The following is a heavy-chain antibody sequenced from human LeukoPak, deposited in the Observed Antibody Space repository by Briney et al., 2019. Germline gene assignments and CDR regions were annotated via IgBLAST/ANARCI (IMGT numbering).Heavy chain of an antibody. CDR1: GGSFSGYY. Sequence: PSETLSLTCAVYGGSFSGYYWSWIRQPPGKGLEWIGEINHSGSINYNPSLKSRVTISVDTSKNQFSLKLSSVTAADTAVYYCARVFGRKQLDYWGQGTLVTVSS. CDR2: INHSGSI. V-gene: IGHV4-34*01. CDR3: ARVFGRKQLDY. D-gene: IGHD6-13*01. J-gene: IGHJ4*02.